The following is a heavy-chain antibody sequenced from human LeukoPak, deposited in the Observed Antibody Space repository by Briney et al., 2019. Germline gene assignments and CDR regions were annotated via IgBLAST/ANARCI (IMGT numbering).Heavy chain of an antibody. CDR2: IYYSGST. CDR3: ARTTEGGYTYNYFYYYYMDV. Sequence: SETLSLTCTVSGGSISRYYWSWIRQPPGKGLEWIGYIYYSGSTNYNPSLKSRVTISLDTSKNQFSLKLSSVTAADTAVYYCARTTEGGYTYNYFYYYYMDVWGKGTTVTVSS. CDR1: GGSISRYY. D-gene: IGHD5-18*01. V-gene: IGHV4-59*01. J-gene: IGHJ6*03.